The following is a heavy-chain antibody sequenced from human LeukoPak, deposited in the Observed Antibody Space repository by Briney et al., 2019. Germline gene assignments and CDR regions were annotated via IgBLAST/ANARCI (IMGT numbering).Heavy chain of an antibody. CDR3: ARGYCSSTSCPNWFDP. CDR2: IYYSGST. J-gene: IGHJ5*02. CDR1: GDSISSYY. V-gene: IGHV4-59*08. Sequence: SETLSLTCTVSGDSISSYYWSWIRQPPGKGLEWIGYIYYSGSTYYNPSLKSRVTTSVDTSKNQFSLKLSSVTAADTAVYYCARGYCSSTSCPNWFDPWGQGTLVTVSS. D-gene: IGHD2-2*01.